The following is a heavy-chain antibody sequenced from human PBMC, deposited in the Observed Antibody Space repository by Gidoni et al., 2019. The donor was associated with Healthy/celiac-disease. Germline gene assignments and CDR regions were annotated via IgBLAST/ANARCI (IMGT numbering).Heavy chain of an antibody. CDR3: ASLGYCSGGSCPDGAFDI. Sequence: EVQLVESGGGLVQPGGPLRLSCAASGFTFSSYAMHWVRQAPGKGLEYVSAISSNGGSTYYANSVKGRFTISRDNSKNTLYLQMGRLRAEDMAVYYCASLGYCSGGSCPDGAFDIWGQGTMVTVSS. V-gene: IGHV3-64*01. J-gene: IGHJ3*02. CDR2: ISSNGGST. CDR1: GFTFSSYA. D-gene: IGHD2-15*01.